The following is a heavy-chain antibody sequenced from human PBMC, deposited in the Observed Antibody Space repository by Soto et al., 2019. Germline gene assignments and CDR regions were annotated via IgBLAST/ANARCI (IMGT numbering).Heavy chain of an antibody. J-gene: IGHJ3*01. Sequence: QVQLQQWGAGLLKPSETLSLTCAVYGGSFSGYYWSWISQPPGKGLEWIGEVNHSGSTTYNSSLKSRVTISVDTASNQFSLRLTSATAADTAVYFCAGTGPTYGLDVWGQGTLVIVSS. CDR1: GGSFSGYY. D-gene: IGHD2-8*02. CDR3: AGTGPTYGLDV. CDR2: VNHSGST. V-gene: IGHV4-34*01.